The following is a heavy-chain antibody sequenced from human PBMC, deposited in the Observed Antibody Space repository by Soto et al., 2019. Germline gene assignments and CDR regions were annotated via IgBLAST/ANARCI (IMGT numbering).Heavy chain of an antibody. J-gene: IGHJ4*02. Sequence: SETLSLTCTVSGGSISSYYWSWIRQPPGKGLEWIGYIYYSGSTNYNPSLKSRVTISVDTSKNQFSLKLSSVTAADTAVYYCARGMITFGGVIVLHYFDYWGQGTLVTV. D-gene: IGHD3-16*02. CDR3: ARGMITFGGVIVLHYFDY. CDR1: GGSISSYY. V-gene: IGHV4-59*01. CDR2: IYYSGST.